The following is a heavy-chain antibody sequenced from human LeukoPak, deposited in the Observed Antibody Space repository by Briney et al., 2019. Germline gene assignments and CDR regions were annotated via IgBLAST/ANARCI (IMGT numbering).Heavy chain of an antibody. CDR3: ARVVDWCSGGSCCFDY. CDR1: GFTFSTHW. J-gene: IGHJ4*02. Sequence: PGESLRLSCAASGFTFSTHWMHWVRQAPGKGLVWVSQINSDGRSTTYADSVKGRFTISRDNAKNTLYLQMNSLRAEDTAVYYCARVVDWCSGGSCCFDYWGQGTLVTVSS. V-gene: IGHV3-74*03. CDR2: INSDGRST. D-gene: IGHD2-15*01.